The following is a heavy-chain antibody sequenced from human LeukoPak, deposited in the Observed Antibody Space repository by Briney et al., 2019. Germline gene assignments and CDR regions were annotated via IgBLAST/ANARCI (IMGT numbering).Heavy chain of an antibody. D-gene: IGHD6-19*01. CDR1: GVSPTNGIYY. J-gene: IGHJ4*02. CDR2: VHNVGST. CDR3: ARHAEYNSGWHFYLDH. Sequence: PSETLSLTCTVSGVSPTNGIYYGAWIRQPPGKGLEWIGSVHNVGSTYYNLSLRSRVTMSIDTSKHQFSLRLNSVTAADTAVYYCARHAEYNSGWHFYLDHWGQGILVTVSS. V-gene: IGHV4-39*01.